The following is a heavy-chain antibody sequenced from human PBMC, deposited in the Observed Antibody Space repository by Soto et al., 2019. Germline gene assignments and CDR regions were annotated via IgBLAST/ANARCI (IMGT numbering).Heavy chain of an antibody. CDR2: ISWNSGSI. J-gene: IGHJ6*03. CDR1: GFSFDDYA. Sequence: GGSLRLSCAASGFSFDDYAMHWVRQAPGKGLEWVSGISWNSGSIGYVDSVKGRFTISRDNGKNSLYLQMNSLRGEDTALYYCAKDLGPGAAAGSNYHYYMDVWGKGTTVTVSS. V-gene: IGHV3-9*01. D-gene: IGHD6-13*01. CDR3: AKDLGPGAAAGSNYHYYMDV.